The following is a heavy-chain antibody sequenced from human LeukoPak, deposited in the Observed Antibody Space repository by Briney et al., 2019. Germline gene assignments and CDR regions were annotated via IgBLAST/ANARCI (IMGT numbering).Heavy chain of an antibody. Sequence: GGSLRLSCAASGFTFSDYYMSWVRQAPGKGLEWVSYISSSGSTIYYADAVEGRFTISRDNAKNSLYLQMNSLRAEDTAVYYCARDFYTECSSTSCSNYYYYYMDVWGKGTTVTVSS. V-gene: IGHV3-11*01. D-gene: IGHD2-2*01. CDR3: ARDFYTECSSTSCSNYYYYYMDV. CDR1: GFTFSDYY. J-gene: IGHJ6*03. CDR2: ISSSGSTI.